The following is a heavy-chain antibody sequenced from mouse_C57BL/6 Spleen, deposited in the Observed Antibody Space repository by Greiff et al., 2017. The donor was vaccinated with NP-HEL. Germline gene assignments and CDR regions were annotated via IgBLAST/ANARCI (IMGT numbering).Heavy chain of an antibody. CDR2: ISYSGST. J-gene: IGHJ1*03. CDR3: ARGGDWYFDV. V-gene: IGHV3-8*01. Sequence: EVKLEESGPGLAKPSQSLSLTCSVTGYSITSDYWNWIRKVPGNKLEYMGYISYSGSTYYYPTLKSRISITRDTAKNQYYRQLKSVTTEDTATYYCARGGDWYFDVWGTGTTVTVSS. CDR1: GYSITSDY.